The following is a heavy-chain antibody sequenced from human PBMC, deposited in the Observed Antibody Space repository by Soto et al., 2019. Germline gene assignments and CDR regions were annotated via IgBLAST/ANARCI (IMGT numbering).Heavy chain of an antibody. CDR2: INPNSGGT. CDR1: GYTFTGYY. J-gene: IGHJ4*02. Sequence: ASVKVSCKASGYTFTGYYMHWVRQAPGQGLEWMGWINPNSGGTNYAQKFQGWVTMTRDTSISTAYMELSRLRSDDTAVYYCARDPGEGYYDSSGSPQPPRYYFDYWGQGTLVTVSS. V-gene: IGHV1-2*04. CDR3: ARDPGEGYYDSSGSPQPPRYYFDY. D-gene: IGHD3-22*01.